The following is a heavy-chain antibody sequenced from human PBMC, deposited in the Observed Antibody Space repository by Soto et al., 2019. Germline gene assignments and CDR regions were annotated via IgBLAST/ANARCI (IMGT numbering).Heavy chain of an antibody. Sequence: EVQLLESGGDLLQPGGSLRLSCAASGFTYSNYAMTWVRQAPEKGLEWVSTVSRSGDYTYYADSVKGRFTISRDNSKNMLYLQMNSLRAEDTAVYYCARGVPAARYLAATIPHFDYWGQGTLVTVSS. D-gene: IGHD5-12*01. CDR2: VSRSGDYT. CDR1: GFTYSNYA. J-gene: IGHJ4*02. V-gene: IGHV3-23*01. CDR3: ARGVPAARYLAATIPHFDY.